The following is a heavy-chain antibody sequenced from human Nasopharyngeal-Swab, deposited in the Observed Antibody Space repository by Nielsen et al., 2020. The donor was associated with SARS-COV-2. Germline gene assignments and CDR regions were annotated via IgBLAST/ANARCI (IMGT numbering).Heavy chain of an antibody. D-gene: IGHD2-2*01. V-gene: IGHV3-30*02. CDR2: IRYDGSNK. CDR3: AKDRYCSSTSCHYYYYYYMDV. CDR1: GFTFSSYG. Sequence: GSLRLSCAASGFTFSSYGMHWVRQAPGKGPEWVAFIRYDGSNKYYADSVKGRFTISRDNSKNTLYLQMNSLRAEDTAVYYCAKDRYCSSTSCHYYYYYYMDVWGKGTTVTVSS. J-gene: IGHJ6*03.